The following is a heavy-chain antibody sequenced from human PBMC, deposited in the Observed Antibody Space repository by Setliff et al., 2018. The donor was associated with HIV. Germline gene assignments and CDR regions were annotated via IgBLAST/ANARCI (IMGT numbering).Heavy chain of an antibody. Sequence: ASVKVSCKASGFSFSAYYIHWVRQAPGRGLEWMGWISPKNGDTSYSQKFQGRVTMTRDTSTNTAYMEPNRLSFDDTAVFYCARKSVEISFGELATPFDFWGQGTAVTVSS. CDR3: ARKSVEISFGELATPFDF. D-gene: IGHD3-10*01. CDR2: ISPKNGDT. J-gene: IGHJ4*02. V-gene: IGHV1-2*02. CDR1: GFSFSAYY.